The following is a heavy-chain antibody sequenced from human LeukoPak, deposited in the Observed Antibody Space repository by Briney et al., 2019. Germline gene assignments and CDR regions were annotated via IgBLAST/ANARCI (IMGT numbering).Heavy chain of an antibody. J-gene: IGHJ4*02. D-gene: IGHD3-3*01. Sequence: GASVRVSCKASGYTFTGYYMHWVRQAPGQGLEWMGWINPNSGGTNYAQKFQGRVTMTRDTSISTAYMELSRLRSDDTAVYYCARDVPDDFWSGYYSPNYFDHWGQGTLVTVSS. V-gene: IGHV1-2*02. CDR2: INPNSGGT. CDR1: GYTFTGYY. CDR3: ARDVPDDFWSGYYSPNYFDH.